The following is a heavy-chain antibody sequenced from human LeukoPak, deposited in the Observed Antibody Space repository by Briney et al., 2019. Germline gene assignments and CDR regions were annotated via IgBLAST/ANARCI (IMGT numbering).Heavy chain of an antibody. V-gene: IGHV5-51*01. D-gene: IGHD5-24*01. CDR1: GYTFIDYS. CDR3: ARTRRDGYIFDY. CDR2: IHPADSHT. Sequence: GESLKISCKGSGYTFIDYSIAWVRQMPGKGLEWMGFIHPADSHTTYSPSFQGQVTFSADKSISTAYLQWSSLKASDTAMYYCARTRRDGYIFDYWGQGTLVTVSS. J-gene: IGHJ4*02.